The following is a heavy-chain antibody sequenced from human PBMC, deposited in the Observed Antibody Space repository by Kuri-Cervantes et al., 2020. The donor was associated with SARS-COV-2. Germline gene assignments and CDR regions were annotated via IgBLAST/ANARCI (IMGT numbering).Heavy chain of an antibody. CDR2: LDTSGST. J-gene: IGHJ5*02. V-gene: IGHV4-61*09. CDR3: ARDPNANHNNWFDP. Sequence: LRLSCAVSGVSVAGGTYYWAWIRQPAGKGLEWIGHLDTSGSTTYNPSLKSRVTISLDTSNNQVSLRPTSATAADTAVYYCARDPNANHNNWFDPWGQGTLVTVSS. CDR1: GVSVAGGTYY. D-gene: IGHD4/OR15-4a*01.